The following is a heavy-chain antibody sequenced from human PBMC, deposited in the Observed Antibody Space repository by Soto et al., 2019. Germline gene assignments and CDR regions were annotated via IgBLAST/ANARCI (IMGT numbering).Heavy chain of an antibody. V-gene: IGHV4-30-4*01. CDR2: IYYSGTT. CDR3: AHIPILTGYQYFNY. J-gene: IGHJ4*02. Sequence: SETLSLTCTVSGGSISSGDYYWSWIRQPPGKGLEWIGYIYYSGTTYYNPSLKSRVTMSVDTSKNQFSLKLTSVTAVDTATYYCAHIPILTGYQYFNYWGQGTLVTVSS. CDR1: GGSISSGDYY. D-gene: IGHD3-9*01.